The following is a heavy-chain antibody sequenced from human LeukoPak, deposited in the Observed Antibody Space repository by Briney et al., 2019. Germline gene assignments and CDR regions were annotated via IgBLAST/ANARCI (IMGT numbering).Heavy chain of an antibody. CDR1: GYTFTDSY. CDR2: INPNSGGT. D-gene: IGHD2/OR15-2a*01. Sequence: ASVKVSCKASGYTFTDSYVHWVRQAPGQVLEWMGWINPNSGGTNYAQKFQGRVTMTRDTSISTAYMELSRLRSDDTAVYYCARGQYFSLGWFDLWGQGTLVTVSS. CDR3: ARGQYFSLGWFDL. J-gene: IGHJ5*02. V-gene: IGHV1-2*02.